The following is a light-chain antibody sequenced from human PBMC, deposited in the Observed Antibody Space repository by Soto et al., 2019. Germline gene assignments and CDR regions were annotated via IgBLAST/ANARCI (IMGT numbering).Light chain of an antibody. V-gene: IGLV1-47*01. CDR2: RNN. CDR3: AAWDDSLSGV. J-gene: IGLJ3*02. CDR1: SSNIGNNH. Sequence: QSVLTQPPSASGTPGQRVTISCSGSSSNIGNNHVYWYQQLPGTAPKLLIYRNNERPSGVPDRFSGSKSGTSASLVISGLRSEDEADYYCAAWDDSLSGVFGGGTKLTVL.